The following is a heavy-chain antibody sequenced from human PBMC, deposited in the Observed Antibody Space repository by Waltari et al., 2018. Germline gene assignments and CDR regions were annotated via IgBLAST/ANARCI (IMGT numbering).Heavy chain of an antibody. D-gene: IGHD2-2*01. Sequence: EVQLVESGGGLVKPGGSLRLSCAALGFTFSNAWMSWVRQAPGKGLEWVGRIKSKTDGGTTDYAAPVKGRFTISRDDSKNTLYLQMNSLKTEDTAVYYCTTDRSVDIVVVPAAWGQGTLVTVSS. CDR2: IKSKTDGGTT. CDR1: GFTFSNAW. V-gene: IGHV3-15*01. J-gene: IGHJ4*02. CDR3: TTDRSVDIVVVPAA.